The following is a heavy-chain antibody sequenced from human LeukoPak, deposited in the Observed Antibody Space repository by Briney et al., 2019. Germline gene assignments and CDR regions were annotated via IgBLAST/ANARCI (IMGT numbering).Heavy chain of an antibody. CDR1: GYTFTSYY. CDR3: ARAIAAAGNDY. J-gene: IGHJ4*02. D-gene: IGHD6-13*01. Sequence: ASVKVSCKASGYTFTSYYIHWVRQGPGQGLEWMGIINPSGGSTSYAQKFQGRVTMTRDTSISTAYMELSRLRSDDTAVYYCARAIAAAGNDYWGQGTLVTVSS. V-gene: IGHV1-46*01. CDR2: INPSGGST.